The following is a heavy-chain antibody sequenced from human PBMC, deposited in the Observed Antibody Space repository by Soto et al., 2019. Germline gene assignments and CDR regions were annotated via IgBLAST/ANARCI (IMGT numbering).Heavy chain of an antibody. J-gene: IGHJ4*02. CDR3: ARDSVRSGSYSGY. CDR2: ISAYNGNT. V-gene: IGHV1-18*01. CDR1: GYTFTTYG. Sequence: ASVKVSCKASGYTFTTYGINWVRQAPGQGLEWMGWISAYNGNTNYEQKFEGRLTMTTDTYTRTAYMELRTLRSDDTAVYYCARDSVRSGSYSGYWGQGTLVTVSS. D-gene: IGHD1-26*01.